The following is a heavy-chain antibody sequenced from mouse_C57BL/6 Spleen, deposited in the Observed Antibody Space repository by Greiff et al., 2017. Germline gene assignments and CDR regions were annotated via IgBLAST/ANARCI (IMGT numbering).Heavy chain of an antibody. CDR3: ARQNQFYFDY. V-gene: IGHV5-6*01. CDR1: GFTFSSYG. J-gene: IGHJ2*01. Sequence: EVKLVESGGDLVKPGGSLKLSCAASGFTFSSYGMSWVRQTPDKRLEWVATISSVGSYTYYPDSVKGRFTISRDNAKNTLYLQMSSLKSEDTAMYYCARQNQFYFDYWGQGTTLTVSS. CDR2: ISSVGSYT.